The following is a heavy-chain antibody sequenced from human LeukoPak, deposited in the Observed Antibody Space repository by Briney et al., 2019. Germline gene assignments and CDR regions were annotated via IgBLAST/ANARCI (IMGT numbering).Heavy chain of an antibody. Sequence: PSETLSLTCAVYGGSFSGYYWSWIRQPPGKGLEWIGEINHSGSTNYNPSLKSRVTISVDTSKNQFSLKLSSVTAADTAVYYCALYSSSWYKRYFQHWGQGTLVTVPS. CDR1: GGSFSGYY. CDR2: INHSGST. J-gene: IGHJ1*01. CDR3: ALYSSSWYKRYFQH. V-gene: IGHV4-34*01. D-gene: IGHD6-13*01.